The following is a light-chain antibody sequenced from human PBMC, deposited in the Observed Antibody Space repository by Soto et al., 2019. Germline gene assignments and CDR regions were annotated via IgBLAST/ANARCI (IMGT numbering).Light chain of an antibody. CDR2: GAS. CDR3: QQYNKWPLT. CDR1: HIVASSY. V-gene: IGKV3D-15*01. J-gene: IGKJ1*01. Sequence: EVVLTQSPGTLSLSPGESATLPCRASHIVASSYLAWYQQRPGQAPRLLIYGASSRATGIPVRFSGSASGTEFTLTISSLQSEDFTVYYCQQYNKWPLTFGQGTKVDIK.